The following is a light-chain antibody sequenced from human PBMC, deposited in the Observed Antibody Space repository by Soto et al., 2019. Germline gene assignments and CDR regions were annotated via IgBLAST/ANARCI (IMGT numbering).Light chain of an antibody. Sequence: ENVLTQSPGTLSLSPGERGTLSCRASQSVTNSFFAWYQQKPGQAPRLLIYGVSSRATGIPDRFSASGSGTDFTLTISRLEPEDFGVYYCQQYSSLPHTFGQGTKLEVK. CDR3: QQYSSLPHT. CDR1: QSVTNSF. V-gene: IGKV3-20*01. J-gene: IGKJ2*01. CDR2: GVS.